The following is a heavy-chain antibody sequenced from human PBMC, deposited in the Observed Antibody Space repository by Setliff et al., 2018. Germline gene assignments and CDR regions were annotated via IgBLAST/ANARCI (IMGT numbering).Heavy chain of an antibody. Sequence: GGSLRLSCAASGFSISDHYMDWVRQAPGKGLEWVGRIKSKTDGGTTDYAAPVKGRFTISRDDSKNTLYLQMNSLKTEDTAVYYCTTDFPGGAFPFDYLGQGTMVTVSS. CDR3: TTDFPGGAFPFDY. J-gene: IGHJ4*02. D-gene: IGHD2-8*02. V-gene: IGHV3-15*01. CDR2: IKSKTDGGTT. CDR1: GFSISDHY.